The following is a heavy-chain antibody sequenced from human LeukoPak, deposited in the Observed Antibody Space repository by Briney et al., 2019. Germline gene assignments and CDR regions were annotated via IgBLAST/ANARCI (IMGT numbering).Heavy chain of an antibody. D-gene: IGHD6-13*01. CDR2: IYYSGST. Sequence: SETLSLTCTVSGGSISSSSYYWGWIRQPPGKGLEWIGSIYYSGSTYYNPSLKSRVTISVDTSKKQFSLKLSSVTAADTAVYYCARDWGYSSSWYVFWGQGTLVTVSS. CDR3: ARDWGYSSSWYVF. V-gene: IGHV4-39*07. CDR1: GGSISSSSYY. J-gene: IGHJ4*02.